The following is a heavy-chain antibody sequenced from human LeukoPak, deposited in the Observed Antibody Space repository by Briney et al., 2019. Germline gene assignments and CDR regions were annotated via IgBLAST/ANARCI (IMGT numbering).Heavy chain of an antibody. J-gene: IGHJ4*02. Sequence: SGGSLRLSCAASGFTFSSYSMNWVRQAPGKGLEWVSYISSSSSTIYYADSVKGRFTISRDNAKNSLYLQMNSLRAEDTAVYYCARDQRAGDYDFWSGYPLLSDYWGQGTLVTVSS. CDR3: ARDQRAGDYDFWSGYPLLSDY. CDR2: ISSSSSTI. V-gene: IGHV3-48*01. CDR1: GFTFSSYS. D-gene: IGHD3-3*01.